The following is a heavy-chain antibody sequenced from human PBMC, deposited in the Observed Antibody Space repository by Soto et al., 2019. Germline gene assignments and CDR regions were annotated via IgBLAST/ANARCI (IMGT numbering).Heavy chain of an antibody. CDR3: AARAVRGAYYYYYGMDV. CDR1: GFTFTSSA. D-gene: IGHD3-10*01. J-gene: IGHJ6*02. Sequence: GASVKVSCKASGFTFTSSAVQWVRQALGQRLEWIGWIVVGSGNTNYAQKFQERVTITRDMSTSTAYMELSSLRSEDTAVYYCAARAVRGAYYYYYGMDVWGQGTTVTVSS. CDR2: IVVGSGNT. V-gene: IGHV1-58*01.